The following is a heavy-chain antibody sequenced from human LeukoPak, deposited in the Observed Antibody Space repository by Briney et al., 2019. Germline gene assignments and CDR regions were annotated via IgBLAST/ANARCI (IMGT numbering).Heavy chain of an antibody. J-gene: IGHJ3*02. Sequence: ASVKVSCKASAYTFTGYYMHWVRQAPGQGLEWMGWINPNSGGTNYAQKFQGRVTMTRDTSISTAYMELSRLRSDDTAVYYCARVKYYDRGAFDIWGQGTMVTVSS. CDR2: INPNSGGT. D-gene: IGHD3-22*01. CDR1: AYTFTGYY. CDR3: ARVKYYDRGAFDI. V-gene: IGHV1-2*02.